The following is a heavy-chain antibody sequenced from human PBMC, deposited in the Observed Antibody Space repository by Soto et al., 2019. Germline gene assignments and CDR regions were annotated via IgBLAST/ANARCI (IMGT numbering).Heavy chain of an antibody. Sequence: SETLSLTGAVSGDSISSGDYYWAWIRQHPGKGLEWIGHISYRGTTYYNPSLRSRLRISVDTSRNQFSLTLRSVTAADSAVYYCARGSTIIVVVSTIQGWFEPWGQGSLVPVCS. CDR2: ISYRGTT. J-gene: IGHJ5*02. D-gene: IGHD2-21*02. CDR1: GDSISSGDYY. CDR3: ARGSTIIVVVSTIQGWFEP. V-gene: IGHV4-31*11.